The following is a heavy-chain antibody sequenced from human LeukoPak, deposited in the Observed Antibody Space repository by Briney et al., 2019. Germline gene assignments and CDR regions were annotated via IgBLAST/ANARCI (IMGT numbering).Heavy chain of an antibody. CDR2: YNHSCDT. D-gene: IGHD1-26*01. V-gene: IGHV4-34*01. Sequence: SETMTLPCGVCGGSFSDYHWTGLRQPPGGGVEWISEYNHSCDTNYNPSLQSPVTKSVDPSNNQSSLQLSPVTAADPAGYYCASWEPFLVYWGEGALVTVS. CDR1: GGSFSDYH. CDR3: ASWEPFLVY. J-gene: IGHJ4*02.